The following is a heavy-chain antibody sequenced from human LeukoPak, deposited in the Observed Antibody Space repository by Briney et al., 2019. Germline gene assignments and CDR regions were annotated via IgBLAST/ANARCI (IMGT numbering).Heavy chain of an antibody. Sequence: SETLSLTCAVYGGSFSGYYWSWIRQPPGKGLEWIGEINHSGSTNYNPSLKSRVTISVDTSKNQSSLKLSSVTAADTAVYYCARVRGIGLFRPHYYFDYWGQGTLVTVSS. CDR1: GGSFSGYY. V-gene: IGHV4-34*01. CDR2: INHSGST. D-gene: IGHD3-9*01. CDR3: ARVRGIGLFRPHYYFDY. J-gene: IGHJ4*02.